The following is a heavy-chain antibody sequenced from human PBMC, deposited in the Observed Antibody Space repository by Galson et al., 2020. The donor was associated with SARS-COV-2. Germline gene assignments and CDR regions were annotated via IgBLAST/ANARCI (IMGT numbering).Heavy chain of an antibody. V-gene: IGHV1-69*13. J-gene: IGHJ6*02. D-gene: IGHD2-15*01. Sequence: SVKVSCKASGGTFSSYAISWVRQAPGQGLEWMGGIIPIFGTANYAQKFQGRVTITADESTSTAYMELSSLRSEDTAVYYCARVGWSRVVAATGSEGETGQSYYYYGMDVWGQGTTVTVSS. CDR3: ARVGWSRVVAATGSEGETGQSYYYYGMDV. CDR2: IIPIFGTA. CDR1: GGTFSSYA.